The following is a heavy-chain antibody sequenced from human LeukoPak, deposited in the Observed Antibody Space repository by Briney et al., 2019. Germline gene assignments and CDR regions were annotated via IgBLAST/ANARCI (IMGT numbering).Heavy chain of an antibody. CDR1: GGSISSSYW. Sequence: SETLSLTCAVSGGSISSSYWWCCVRQPPGKGPGWIGEIYHSGSTHYNPSLESRLTISVDKPQNHFYLKLNSVTAADTAVYYCARDASGEFAPYIAWGQGTVVTVPS. CDR2: IYHSGST. J-gene: IGHJ5*02. D-gene: IGHD3-16*01. CDR3: ARDASGEFAPYIA. V-gene: IGHV4-4*02.